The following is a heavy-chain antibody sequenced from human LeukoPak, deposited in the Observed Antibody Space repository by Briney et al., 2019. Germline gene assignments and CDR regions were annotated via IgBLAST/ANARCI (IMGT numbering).Heavy chain of an antibody. J-gene: IGHJ5*02. D-gene: IGHD1-26*01. CDR2: IYSGGST. V-gene: IGHV3-66*04. CDR1: GFTVSSNY. CDR3: ARHGYSGSYYRWFDP. Sequence: GGSLRLSCAASGFTVSSNYMSWVRQAPGKGLEWVSVIYSGGSTYYADSVRGRFTISRDNSKNTLYLQMNSLRAEDTAVYYCARHGYSGSYYRWFDPWGQGTLVTVSS.